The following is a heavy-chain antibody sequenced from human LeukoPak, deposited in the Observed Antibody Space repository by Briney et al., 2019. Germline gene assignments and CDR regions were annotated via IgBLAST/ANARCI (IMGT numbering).Heavy chain of an antibody. J-gene: IGHJ4*02. V-gene: IGHV5-51*01. D-gene: IGHD5-24*01. CDR1: GYSFTNYW. Sequence: GESLKISCQGSGYSFTNYWIGWVRQMPGKGLEWIGNLYPGDSDTRYSPSFQGQVTISADKSTRTAYLQWSSLKASDTAMYYCARRSPNGSGYNVVFDYWGQGTLVIVSS. CDR2: LYPGDSDT. CDR3: ARRSPNGSGYNVVFDY.